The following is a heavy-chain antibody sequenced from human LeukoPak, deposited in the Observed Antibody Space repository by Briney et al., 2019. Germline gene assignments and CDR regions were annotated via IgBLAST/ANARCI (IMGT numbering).Heavy chain of an antibody. D-gene: IGHD6-13*01. CDR1: GFTFSSYS. CDR2: ISSSSSYI. V-gene: IGHV3-21*01. Sequence: PGGSLRLSCAASGFTFSSYSMNWVRQAPGKGLEWVSSISSSSSYIYYADSVKGRFTISRDNAKTSLYLQMNRLRAEDTAVYYCAGVIAAAENYWGQGTRVTVSS. CDR3: AGVIAAAENY. J-gene: IGHJ4*02.